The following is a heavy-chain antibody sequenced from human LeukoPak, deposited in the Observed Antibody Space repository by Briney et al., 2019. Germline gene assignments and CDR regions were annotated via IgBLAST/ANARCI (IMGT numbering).Heavy chain of an antibody. CDR3: ARGGDEGFDP. D-gene: IGHD3-10*01. CDR2: IGTAGDS. CDR1: GFSFSSYD. Sequence: PGGSLRLSCAVSGFSFSSYDMHWVRQPAGKGLEWVSGIGTAGDSYYAGSVKGRFTISRENAKNSLYLQMNSLRAGDTAVYYCARGGDEGFDPWGQGTQVTVSS. J-gene: IGHJ5*02. V-gene: IGHV3-13*01.